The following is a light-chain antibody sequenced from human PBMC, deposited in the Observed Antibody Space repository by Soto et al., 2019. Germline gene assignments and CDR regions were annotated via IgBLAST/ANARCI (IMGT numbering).Light chain of an antibody. CDR3: QQRSNWPGT. CDR2: DAS. J-gene: IGKJ1*01. Sequence: IVFAQSPGTLSLAPGGRATPACRASQSVRSSLAWYQQQPDQAPRLLIYDASNRATGIPARFSGSGSGTDFTLTISSLEPKDFAVYYCQQRSNWPGTFGQGTKVDIK. V-gene: IGKV3-11*01. CDR1: QSVRSS.